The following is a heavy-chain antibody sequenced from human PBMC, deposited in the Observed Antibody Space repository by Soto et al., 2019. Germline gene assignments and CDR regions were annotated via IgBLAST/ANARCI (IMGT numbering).Heavy chain of an antibody. CDR1: GGSFSGYY. CDR2: INHSGST. V-gene: IGHV4-34*01. J-gene: IGHJ6*02. CDR3: ARARYFDWLLYTPPFYYYGMDV. Sequence: SETLSLTCAVYGGSFSGYYWSCIRQPPGKGLEWIVEINHSGSTNYNPSLKSRVTISVDTSKNQFSLKLSSVTAADTAVYYCARARYFDWLLYTPPFYYYGMDVWGQGTTVTVSS. D-gene: IGHD3-9*01.